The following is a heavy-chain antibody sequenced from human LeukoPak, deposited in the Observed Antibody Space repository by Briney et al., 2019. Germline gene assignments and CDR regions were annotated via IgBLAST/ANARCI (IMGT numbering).Heavy chain of an antibody. Sequence: PGGSLRLSCAASGFTFSSYSMNWVRQAPGKGLEWVSYISSSGSTIYYADSVKGRFTISRDNAKNSLYLQMNSLRAEDTAVYYCARVYYGDYGPRFDYWGQGTLVTVSS. J-gene: IGHJ4*02. CDR2: ISSSGSTI. CDR3: ARVYYGDYGPRFDY. D-gene: IGHD4-17*01. CDR1: GFTFSSYS. V-gene: IGHV3-48*01.